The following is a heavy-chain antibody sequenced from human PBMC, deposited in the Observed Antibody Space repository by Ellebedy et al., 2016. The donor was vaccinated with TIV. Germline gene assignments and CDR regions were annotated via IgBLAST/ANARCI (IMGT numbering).Heavy chain of an antibody. D-gene: IGHD6-13*01. CDR1: GGSISSYY. CDR3: ARLRIAAAKNPFDY. CDR2: IYYSGST. V-gene: IGHV4-59*01. J-gene: IGHJ4*02. Sequence: GSLRLSXTVSGGSISSYYWSWIRQPPGKGLEWIGYIYYSGSTNYNPSLKSRVTISVDTSKNQLSLKLSSVTAADTAVYYCARLRIAAAKNPFDYWGQGTLVTVSS.